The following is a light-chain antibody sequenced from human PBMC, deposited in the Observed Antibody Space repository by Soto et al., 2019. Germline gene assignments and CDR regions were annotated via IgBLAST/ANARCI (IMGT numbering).Light chain of an antibody. J-gene: IGKJ5*01. Sequence: DIQMTQSPSSLSASVGDRVTITCRASQSIGSYLNWYQQKPGKAPNLLIYDASNLEIGVPSRFSGSGSGTHFTFTIGSLQTEDIGTYYCQQYDILPITFGRGTRLENK. V-gene: IGKV1-33*01. CDR1: QSIGSY. CDR3: QQYDILPIT. CDR2: DAS.